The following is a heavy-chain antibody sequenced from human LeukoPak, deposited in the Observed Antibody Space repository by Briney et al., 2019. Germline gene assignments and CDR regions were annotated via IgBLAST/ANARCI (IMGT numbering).Heavy chain of an antibody. CDR2: ISAYNGNT. CDR1: GYTFTSYG. V-gene: IGHV1-18*01. D-gene: IGHD4-17*01. CDR3: ARKATVTTSDWFDP. Sequence: ASVKVSCKASGYTFTSYGISWVRQAPGQGLEWMGWISAYNGNTNYAQKLQGRVTMTTDTSTSTAYMELRSLRSDDTAVYYCARKATVTTSDWFDPWGQGTLATVSS. J-gene: IGHJ5*02.